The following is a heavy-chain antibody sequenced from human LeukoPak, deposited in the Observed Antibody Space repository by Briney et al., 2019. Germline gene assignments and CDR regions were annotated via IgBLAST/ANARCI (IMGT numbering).Heavy chain of an antibody. D-gene: IGHD3-16*01. J-gene: IGHJ4*02. CDR2: IKSKTGGGTT. Sequence: PGGSLRLSCAASGFTFSNAWMSWVRQAPGKGLEWVGRIKSKTGGGTTDYAAPVKGRFTISRDDSKNTLYLQMNSLKTEDTAVYYCTVWGTVDSWLDYWGQGTLVTVSS. CDR3: TVWGTVDSWLDY. CDR1: GFTFSNAW. V-gene: IGHV3-15*01.